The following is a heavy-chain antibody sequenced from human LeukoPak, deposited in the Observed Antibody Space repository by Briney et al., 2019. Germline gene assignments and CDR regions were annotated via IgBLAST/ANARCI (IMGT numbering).Heavy chain of an antibody. J-gene: IGHJ4*02. CDR2: ISGSNT. D-gene: IGHD5-18*01. CDR3: AKRRSRNTGPFDY. Sequence: GGSLRLSCAASGFTISSDALTWVRLAPGKGLECVSGISGSNTYYAESVKGRFTISRDDSNNMLYLQMNSLRAEDTAVYYCAKRRSRNTGPFDYWGQGTLATVSP. V-gene: IGHV3-23*01. CDR1: GFTISSDA.